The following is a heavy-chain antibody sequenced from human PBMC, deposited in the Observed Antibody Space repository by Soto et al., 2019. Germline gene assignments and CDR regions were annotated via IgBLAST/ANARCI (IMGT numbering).Heavy chain of an antibody. CDR1: GFSLSTSGMC. D-gene: IGHD4-17*01. J-gene: IGHJ2*01. CDR3: ARIGVCGKTGYGDHGGPWYFDL. V-gene: IGHV2-70*01. Sequence: GSGPTLVNPTQTLTLTCTFSGFSLSTSGMCVSWIRQPPGKALEWLALIDWDDDKYYSTSLKTRLTISRDTSKNQVVLTMTNMDPVDTATYYCARIGVCGKTGYGDHGGPWYFDLWGRGSLVTVSS. CDR2: IDWDDDK.